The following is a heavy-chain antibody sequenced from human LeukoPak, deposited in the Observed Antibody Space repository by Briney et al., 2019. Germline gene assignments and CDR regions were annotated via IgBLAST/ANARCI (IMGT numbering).Heavy chain of an antibody. CDR1: GGSISSYY. J-gene: IGHJ4*02. D-gene: IGHD4-17*01. CDR3: ARILTTVTTEGDY. Sequence: KTSETLSLTCTVSGGSISSYYWNWIRQPPGKGLEWIGEINHSGSTNYNPSLKSRVTISVDTAKNQFSLKLSSVTAADTAVYYCARILTTVTTEGDYWGRGTLVTVSS. V-gene: IGHV4-34*01. CDR2: INHSGST.